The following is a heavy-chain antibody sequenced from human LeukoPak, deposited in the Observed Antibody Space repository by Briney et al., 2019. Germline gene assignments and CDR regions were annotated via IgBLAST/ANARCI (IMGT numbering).Heavy chain of an antibody. D-gene: IGHD6-13*01. CDR2: ISYDGSNK. CDR3: ARFPGIAAANALNWFDP. J-gene: IGHJ5*02. V-gene: IGHV3-30-3*01. Sequence: GGSLRLSCAASGFTFSSYAMHWVRQAPGKGLEWVAVISYDGSNKYYADSVKGRFTISRDNSKNTLFLQMNSLISEDTAVYYCARFPGIAAANALNWFDPWGQGTLVTVSS. CDR1: GFTFSSYA.